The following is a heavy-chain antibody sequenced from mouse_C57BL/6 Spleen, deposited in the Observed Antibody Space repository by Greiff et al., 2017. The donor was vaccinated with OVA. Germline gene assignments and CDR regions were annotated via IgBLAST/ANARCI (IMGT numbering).Heavy chain of an antibody. J-gene: IGHJ4*01. CDR1: GYTFTSYW. CDR2: INPSSGYT. V-gene: IGHV1-7*01. Sequence: VQLQQSGAELAKPGASVKLSCKASGYTFTSYWMHWVKQRPGQGLEWIGYINPSSGYTKYNQKFKDKATLTADKSSSTAYMQLSSLTYEDSAVYYCARRHDGYYEAMDYWGQGTSVTVSS. CDR3: ARRHDGYYEAMDY. D-gene: IGHD2-3*01.